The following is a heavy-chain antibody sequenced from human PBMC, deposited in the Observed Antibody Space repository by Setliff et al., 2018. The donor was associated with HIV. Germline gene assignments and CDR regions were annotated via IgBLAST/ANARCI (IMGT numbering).Heavy chain of an antibody. CDR1: GFTYITST. J-gene: IGHJ4*02. Sequence: GGSLRLSCEVSGFTYITSTMNWVRQAPGKGLEWVASISSSGSYIHYADSVKGRFTISRDNSKNTLSLQMNSLRVEDTAVYYCAKGASFSGSYFDYWGQGTLVTVSS. CDR2: ISSSGSYI. CDR3: AKGASFSGSYFDY. V-gene: IGHV3-23*01. D-gene: IGHD5-12*01.